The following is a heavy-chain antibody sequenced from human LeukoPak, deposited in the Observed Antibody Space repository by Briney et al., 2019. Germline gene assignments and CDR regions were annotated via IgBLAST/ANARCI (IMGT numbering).Heavy chain of an antibody. CDR3: AREPPRDDYAFDI. D-gene: IGHD2-21*02. J-gene: IGHJ3*02. CDR1: GFTFSSYS. Sequence: GGSLRLSCAASGFTFSSYSMNWVRQAPGKGLEWVSYISRSSSTIYYADSVKGRFTSSRDNAKNSLYLQMNSLRAEDTAVYYCAREPPRDDYAFDIWGQGTMVTVSS. V-gene: IGHV3-48*04. CDR2: ISRSSSTI.